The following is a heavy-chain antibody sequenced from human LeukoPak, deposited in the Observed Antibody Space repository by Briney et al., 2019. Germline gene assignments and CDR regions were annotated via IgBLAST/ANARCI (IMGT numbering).Heavy chain of an antibody. J-gene: IGHJ6*04. CDR1: GYIFTNYA. CDR3: ARGDCSNCYNTDV. Sequence: ASVKASCKASGYIFTNYAMHWVRQAPGQRPEWMGWINSGNGDTKYSQTFRDRVTITRDTSASTAYMELSSLRSEDTAVYYCARGDCSNCYNTDVWGKGTTVTVSS. D-gene: IGHD2-2*01. V-gene: IGHV1-3*01. CDR2: INSGNGDT.